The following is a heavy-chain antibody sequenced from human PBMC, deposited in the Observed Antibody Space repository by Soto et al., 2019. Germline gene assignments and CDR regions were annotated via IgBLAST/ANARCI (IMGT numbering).Heavy chain of an antibody. CDR1: GGSVSSGSYY. D-gene: IGHD3-3*01. Sequence: SETLSLTCTVSGGSVSSGSYYWIWIRQPPGKGLEWIGYIYYSGSTNYNPSLKSRVTISVDTSKNQFSLKLSPVTAADTAVYYCARVLTYYDFWSALYDAFDIWGQGTMVTVSS. V-gene: IGHV4-61*01. J-gene: IGHJ3*02. CDR3: ARVLTYYDFWSALYDAFDI. CDR2: IYYSGST.